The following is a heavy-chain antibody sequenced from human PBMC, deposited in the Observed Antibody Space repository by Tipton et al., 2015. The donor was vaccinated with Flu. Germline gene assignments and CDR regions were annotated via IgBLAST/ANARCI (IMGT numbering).Heavy chain of an antibody. CDR2: INHSGST. D-gene: IGHD6-13*01. J-gene: IGHJ4*02. Sequence: TLSLTCAVYGGSFSGYYWSWIRQPPGKGLEWIGEINHSGSTNYNPSLKSRVTISVDTSKNQFSLKLSSVTAADTAVHYCARVGSAAAGTNWGQGTLVTVSS. V-gene: IGHV4-34*01. CDR3: ARVGSAAAGTN. CDR1: GGSFSGYY.